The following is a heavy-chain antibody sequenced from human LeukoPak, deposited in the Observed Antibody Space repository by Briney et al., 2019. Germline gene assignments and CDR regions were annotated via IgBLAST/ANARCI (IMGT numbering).Heavy chain of an antibody. CDR2: IIPIFGTA. D-gene: IGHD3-16*01. CDR1: GGTFSSYA. Sequence: SVKVSCKASGGTFSSYAISWVRQAPGQGLEWMGGIIPIFGTANYAQKFQGRVTITADESTSTAYMELSSLRSDDTAVYYCARFGDAPGTSYYYYYYYMDVWGKGTTVTVSS. CDR3: ARFGDAPGTSYYYYYYYMDV. J-gene: IGHJ6*03. V-gene: IGHV1-69*13.